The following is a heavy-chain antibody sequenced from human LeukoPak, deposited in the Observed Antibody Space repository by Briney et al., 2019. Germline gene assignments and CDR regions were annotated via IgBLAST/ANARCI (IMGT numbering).Heavy chain of an antibody. CDR1: GVSLSSYG. Sequence: GGSLRLSCEVSGVSLSSYGMHWVRQAPGKGLEWVAVIWYDGSNKYYADSVKGRFTISRDNSKNTLYLQMNSLRAEDTAVYYCARDLDFYYFDYWGQGTLVTVSS. CDR2: IWYDGSNK. J-gene: IGHJ4*02. D-gene: IGHD3/OR15-3a*01. CDR3: ARDLDFYYFDY. V-gene: IGHV3-33*01.